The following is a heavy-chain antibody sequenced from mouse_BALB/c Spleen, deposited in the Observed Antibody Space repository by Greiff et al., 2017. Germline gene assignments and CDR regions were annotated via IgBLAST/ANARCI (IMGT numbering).Heavy chain of an antibody. CDR3: ARWGGNYVGAMDY. J-gene: IGHJ4*01. D-gene: IGHD2-1*01. CDR1: GDSITSGY. CDR2: ISYSGST. Sequence: DVKLQESGPSLVKPSQTLSLTCSVTGDSITSGYWNWIRKFPGNKLEYMGYISYSGSTYYNPSLKSRISITRDTSKNQYYLQLNSVTTEDTATYYCARWGGNYVGAMDYWGQGTSVTVSS. V-gene: IGHV3-8*02.